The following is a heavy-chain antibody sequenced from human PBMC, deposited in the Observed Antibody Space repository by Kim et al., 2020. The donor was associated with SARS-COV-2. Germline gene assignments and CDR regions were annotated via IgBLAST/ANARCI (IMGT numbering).Heavy chain of an antibody. J-gene: IGHJ6*02. CDR2: IKQDGSEK. V-gene: IGHV3-7*01. CDR1: GFTFSSYW. D-gene: IGHD3-10*01. CDR3: ARDCIVGHLLWFGELSYGMDV. Sequence: GGSLRLSCAASGFTFSSYWMSWVRQAPGKGLEWVANIKQDGSEKYYVDSVKGRFTISRDNAKNSLYLQMNSLRAEDTAVYYCARDCIVGHLLWFGELSYGMDVWGQGTTVTVSS.